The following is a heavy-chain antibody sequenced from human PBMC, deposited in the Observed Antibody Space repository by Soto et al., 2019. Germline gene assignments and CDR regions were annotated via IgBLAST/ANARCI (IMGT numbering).Heavy chain of an antibody. V-gene: IGHV1-18*01. CDR1: GYTFTSYG. J-gene: IGHJ4*02. D-gene: IGHD3-10*01. CDR2: ISAYNGNT. Sequence: QVQLVQSGAEVKKPGASVTVSCKASGYTFTSYGISWVRQAPGQGLEWMGWISAYNGNTNYAQKLQGRVTMTTDTTTSTAYMELRSLRSDDTAVYYCASAITMVRGVMPVLQEWGQGTLVTVSS. CDR3: ASAITMVRGVMPVLQE.